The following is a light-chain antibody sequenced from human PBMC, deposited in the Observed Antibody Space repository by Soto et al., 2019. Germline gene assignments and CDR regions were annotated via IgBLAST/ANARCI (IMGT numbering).Light chain of an antibody. Sequence: QSALTQPHSASGTPGQRVTISCSGSSSNIGSNSVHWFQQVPGTAPKPLIYSSNQRPSGVPERFSGSKSGTSASLAISGLQSEDEADYYCVSWGDSLNGKIFGSGTKVTFL. CDR3: VSWGDSLNGKI. CDR1: SSNIGSNS. J-gene: IGLJ1*01. CDR2: SSN. V-gene: IGLV1-44*01.